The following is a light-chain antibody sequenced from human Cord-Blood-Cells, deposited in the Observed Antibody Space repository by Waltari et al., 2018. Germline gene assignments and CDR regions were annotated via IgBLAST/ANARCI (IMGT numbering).Light chain of an antibody. CDR1: SSDVGGYHY. J-gene: IGLJ1*01. CDR3: SSYTSSNPYV. CDR2: DVS. Sequence: QSALTQPASVSGSPGQSITISCTGTSSDVGGYHYVSWYQQHPGKAPKLMIYDVSNRPSGVSNRFSGSKSGNTASLTISGLQAEDEADYYCSSYTSSNPYVFGTGTKVTVL. V-gene: IGLV2-14*03.